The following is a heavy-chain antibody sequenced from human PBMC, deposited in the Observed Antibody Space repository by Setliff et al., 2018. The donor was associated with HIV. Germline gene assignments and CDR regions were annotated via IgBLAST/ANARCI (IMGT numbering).Heavy chain of an antibody. J-gene: IGHJ5*02. CDR3: ARVGGFGEFIENWFDP. CDR1: GYTFTSFV. Sequence: ASVKVSCKASGYTFTSFVMNWVRQAPGQGLEWMGWINTNTGNPTYAQGFTGRFVFSLGTSVSTAYLQISSLKAEDTAVYYCARVGGFGEFIENWFDPWGRGTLVTVSS. V-gene: IGHV7-4-1*02. CDR2: INTNTGNP. D-gene: IGHD3-10*01.